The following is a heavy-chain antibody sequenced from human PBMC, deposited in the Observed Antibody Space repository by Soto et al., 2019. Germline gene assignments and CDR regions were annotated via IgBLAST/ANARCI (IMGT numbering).Heavy chain of an antibody. CDR3: ARAHRFSAWFDP. V-gene: IGHV4-4*07. D-gene: IGHD3-3*01. J-gene: IGHJ5*02. CDR1: GGAISTYY. Sequence: QVHLQESGPGLVKPSETLSLTCTVSGGAISTYYWTWIRQPAGKGLEWIGRIYSSGSTKYNPSLQSRFTTSLDTSNNHFSLSLPSATAPDPAVYYCARAHRFSAWFDPWGQETLATVSS. CDR2: IYSSGST.